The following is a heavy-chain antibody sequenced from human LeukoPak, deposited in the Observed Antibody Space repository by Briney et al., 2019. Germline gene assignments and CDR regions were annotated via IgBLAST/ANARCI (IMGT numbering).Heavy chain of an antibody. Sequence: SQTLSLTCTVSGYSISSGYYWGWIRQPPGKGLEWIGSIYHSGSTYYNPSLKSRVTISVDTSKNQFSLKLSSVTAADTAVYYCARPRSVVVPFGAFDIWGQGTMVTVSS. CDR2: IYHSGST. D-gene: IGHD2-15*01. CDR3: ARPRSVVVPFGAFDI. V-gene: IGHV4-38-2*02. CDR1: GYSISSGYY. J-gene: IGHJ3*02.